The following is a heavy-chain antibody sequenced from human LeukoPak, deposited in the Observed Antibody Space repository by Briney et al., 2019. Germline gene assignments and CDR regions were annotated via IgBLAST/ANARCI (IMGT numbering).Heavy chain of an antibody. V-gene: IGHV4-31*03. Sequence: PSQTLSLTCTVSGGSISSGGYYWSWIRQHPGKGLEWIGCIYYSGSTYYNPSLKSRVTISVDTSKNQFSLKLSSVTAADTAVYYCARALYYYDSSEGWFDPWGQGTLVTVSS. J-gene: IGHJ5*02. CDR3: ARALYYYDSSEGWFDP. CDR2: IYYSGST. D-gene: IGHD3-22*01. CDR1: GGSISSGGYY.